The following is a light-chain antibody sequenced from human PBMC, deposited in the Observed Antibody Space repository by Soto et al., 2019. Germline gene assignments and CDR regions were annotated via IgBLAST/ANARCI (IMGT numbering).Light chain of an antibody. CDR3: SSYAGSSNV. CDR1: GSDVGGYNY. J-gene: IGLJ1*01. CDR2: EVN. Sequence: QSVLTQPPSASGSPGQSVAISCTGTGSDVGGYNYVSWYQQHPGKAPKLMIYEVNKRPSGVPDRLSGSKSGNTASLTVSGLQAEDEADYYCSSYAGSSNVFGTGTKVTVL. V-gene: IGLV2-8*01.